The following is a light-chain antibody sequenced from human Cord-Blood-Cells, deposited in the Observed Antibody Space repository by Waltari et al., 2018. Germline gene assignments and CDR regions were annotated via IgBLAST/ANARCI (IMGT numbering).Light chain of an antibody. V-gene: IGKV1-39*01. CDR1: QRISSY. Sequence: DIQMTQSPSSLSASVGDRVTITCRASQRISSYLRWYQQKPGKAPKPLIYAASSLQSGVPSRFSGSGSGTDFTRTISSLQPEDVATYYCQQSYSTPYTFGQGTKLEIK. CDR3: QQSYSTPYT. CDR2: AAS. J-gene: IGKJ2*01.